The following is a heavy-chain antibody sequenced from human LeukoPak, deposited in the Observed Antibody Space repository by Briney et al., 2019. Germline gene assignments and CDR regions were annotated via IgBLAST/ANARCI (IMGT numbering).Heavy chain of an antibody. CDR2: IYSGGST. Sequence: GGSLRLSCAASGFTVSSNYMSWVRQAPGKGLEWVSVIYSGGSTYYADSVKGRFTISRDNSKNTLYLQMNSLRAEDTAVYYCARARYYDSSGYGYYFDYRGQGTLVTVSS. CDR1: GFTVSSNY. D-gene: IGHD3-22*01. J-gene: IGHJ4*02. CDR3: ARARYYDSSGYGYYFDY. V-gene: IGHV3-66*01.